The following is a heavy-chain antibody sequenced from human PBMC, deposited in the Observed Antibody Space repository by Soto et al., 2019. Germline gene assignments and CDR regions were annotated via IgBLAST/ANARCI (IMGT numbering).Heavy chain of an antibody. CDR2: IKSDAYGGAI. CDR3: TTTKGRVAPPTTDS. D-gene: IGHD2-2*01. V-gene: IGHV3-15*01. Sequence: EVHLVESGGGLVKPGGSLRLSCAGSGFTFSNAWMSWVRRAPGKGLEWVGRIKSDAYGGAIDYAAPVKGRFTISRDDSNQTLFLQTNNLRTEDTAVYSLTTTKGRVAPPTTDSWGQGTPVIVSS. CDR1: GFTFSNAW. J-gene: IGHJ4*02.